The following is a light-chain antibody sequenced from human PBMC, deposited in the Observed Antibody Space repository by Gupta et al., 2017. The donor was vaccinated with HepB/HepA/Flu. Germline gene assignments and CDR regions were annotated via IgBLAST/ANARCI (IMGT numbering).Light chain of an antibody. CDR3: QVWDRNSDDLV. CDR2: DDD. Sequence: SCVLTQPPSASLVPGKTATITSGGDNIRRNSVQSYQQKPGQAPVLVVYDDDNRHSGSPERFSGTNSGNTATLTTTRVEAGDEADYYCQVWDRNSDDLVFGGGTQVTVL. CDR1: NIRRNS. V-gene: IGLV3-21*03. J-gene: IGLJ1*01.